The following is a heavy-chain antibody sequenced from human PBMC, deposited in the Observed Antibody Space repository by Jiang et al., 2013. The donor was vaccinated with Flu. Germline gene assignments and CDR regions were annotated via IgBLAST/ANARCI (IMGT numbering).Heavy chain of an antibody. Sequence: QLLESGGDLVQPGGSLRLSCAASGFTVSSNYMTWIRQVPGKGLEWVSVIYSGGNTYYADSVKGRFTISRDNSKNTLYLQMNSLRVEDTAVYYCARHNRPTGSFDYWGQGTLVTVSS. V-gene: IGHV3-66*04. J-gene: IGHJ4*02. CDR2: IYSGGNT. CDR1: GFTVSSNY. CDR3: ARHNRPTGSFDY. D-gene: IGHD1-14*01.